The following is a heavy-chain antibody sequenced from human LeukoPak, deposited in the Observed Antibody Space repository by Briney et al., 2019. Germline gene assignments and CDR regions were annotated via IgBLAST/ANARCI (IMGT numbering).Heavy chain of an antibody. V-gene: IGHV3-30*03. D-gene: IGHD6-19*01. CDR3: AREAYIAVAGIDY. CDR1: GLTFRSYG. Sequence: GGSLRLSCAASGLTFRSYGMHWVRQAPGKGLEWVAVISHDGSNKGYADSVKGRFTISRDNSKNTLYLQMNSLRAEDTAVYYCAREAYIAVAGIDYWGQGTLVTVSS. J-gene: IGHJ4*02. CDR2: ISHDGSNK.